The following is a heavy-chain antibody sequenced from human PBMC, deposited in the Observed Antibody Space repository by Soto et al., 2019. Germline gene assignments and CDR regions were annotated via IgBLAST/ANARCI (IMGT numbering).Heavy chain of an antibody. V-gene: IGHV1-24*01. CDR1: GYTLTELS. Sequence: ASVKVSCKVSGYTLTELSMHWVRQAPGKGLEWMGGFDPEDGETIYAQKFQGRVTMTEDTSTDTAYMELSSLRSEDTAVYYCATKRGRSYSYDYWGQGTLVTVSS. CDR3: ATKRGRSYSYDY. CDR2: FDPEDGET. D-gene: IGHD1-26*01. J-gene: IGHJ4*02.